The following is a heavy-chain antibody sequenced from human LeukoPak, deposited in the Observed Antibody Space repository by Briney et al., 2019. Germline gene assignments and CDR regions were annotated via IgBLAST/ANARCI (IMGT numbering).Heavy chain of an antibody. CDR2: ISSSSSYI. CDR1: GFTFSSYS. D-gene: IGHD3-10*01. CDR3: ARDYYGSGSYLASHFDY. V-gene: IGHV3-21*01. J-gene: IGHJ4*02. Sequence: PGGSLRLSCAASGFTFSSYSMNWVRQAPGKGLEWVSSISSSSSYIYYADSVKGRFTVSRDNAKNSLYLQMNSLRAEDTAVYYCARDYYGSGSYLASHFDYWGQGTLVTVSS.